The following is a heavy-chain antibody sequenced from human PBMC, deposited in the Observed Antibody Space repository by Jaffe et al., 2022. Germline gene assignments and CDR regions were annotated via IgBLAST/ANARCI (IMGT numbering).Heavy chain of an antibody. CDR1: GYTFSGHY. D-gene: IGHD3-16*01. J-gene: IGHJ4*02. CDR2: MNPSSGGT. Sequence: QVQLVQSGPEVKKPGASVKVSCEASGYTFSGHYIHWVRQAPGEGLEWMGWMNPSSGGTYSAQKFQGRVTMTRDTSINTGYMELRRLTSDDTAVYYCARLWGGEEVHIGSASPWGDFDYWGQGSLVTVSS. V-gene: IGHV1-2*02. CDR3: ARLWGGEEVHIGSASPWGDFDY.